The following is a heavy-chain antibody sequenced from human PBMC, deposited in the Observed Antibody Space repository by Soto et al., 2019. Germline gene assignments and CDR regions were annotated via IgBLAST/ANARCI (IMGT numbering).Heavy chain of an antibody. CDR1: GFTFSSYS. CDR3: ARSLDYYDSSGYGY. CDR2: ISSSSSTI. V-gene: IGHV3-48*02. J-gene: IGHJ4*02. Sequence: GGSLRLSCAASGFTFSSYSMNWVRQAPGKGLEWVSYISSSSSTIYHADSVKGRFTISRDNAKNSLYLQMNSLRDEDTAVYYCARSLDYYDSSGYGYWGQGTLVTVSS. D-gene: IGHD3-22*01.